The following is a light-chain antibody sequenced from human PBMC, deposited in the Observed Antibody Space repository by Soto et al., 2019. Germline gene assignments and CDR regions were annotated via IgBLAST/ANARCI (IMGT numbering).Light chain of an antibody. V-gene: IGLV2-8*01. CDR1: GSDIGGYNF. CDR2: EVN. J-gene: IGLJ1*01. CDR3: SSYADSNNRYV. Sequence: QSALAQPPSASGSLGQSVTISCTGTGSDIGGYNFVSWYQQHPGKAPKLLIYEVNKRPSGVPDRFSASKSGNTASLTVSGLQAEDEADYYCSSYADSNNRYVFGTGIKLTVL.